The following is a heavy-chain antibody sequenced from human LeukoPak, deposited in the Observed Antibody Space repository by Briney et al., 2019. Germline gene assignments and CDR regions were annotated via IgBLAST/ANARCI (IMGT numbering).Heavy chain of an antibody. CDR1: GFTFGSNA. Sequence: GGSLRLSCAASGFTFGSNAMSWVRQAPGKGLEWVSSITGSGGSTYYADSVKGRFTISRDNSKNTLYLQMNSLRAEDTAVYYCAKVDYYYGSGSYFDYWGQGTLVTVSS. J-gene: IGHJ4*02. CDR3: AKVDYYYGSGSYFDY. CDR2: ITGSGGST. V-gene: IGHV3-23*01. D-gene: IGHD3-10*01.